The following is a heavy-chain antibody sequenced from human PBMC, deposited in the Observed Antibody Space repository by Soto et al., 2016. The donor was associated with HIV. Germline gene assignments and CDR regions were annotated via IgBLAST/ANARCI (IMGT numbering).Heavy chain of an antibody. CDR3: AREPCPAGHSRGVDY. CDR2: ISHSGTT. D-gene: IGHD3-10*01. J-gene: IGHJ4*02. CDR1: GDSISLGGYF. Sequence: QVQLQESGPRLVKPSQSLSLTCNVSGDSISLGGYFWSWIRLFPGKGLQSIGYISHSGTTYYNPSLKSRVSISVDTSKNQFSLIMRSLTAADTATYYCAREPCPAGHSRGVDYWGQGALVTVSS. V-gene: IGHV4-31*03.